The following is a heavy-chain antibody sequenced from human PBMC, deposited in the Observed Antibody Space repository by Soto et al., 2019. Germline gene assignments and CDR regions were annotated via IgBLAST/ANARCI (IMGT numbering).Heavy chain of an antibody. D-gene: IGHD3-3*01. CDR3: AHRVLRTVFGLVTTTAIYFDF. Sequence: QITLNESGPTQVKPRQTLTLTCTFSGFSLTTSGVGVGWIRQSPGKAPEGLALTYSDDDKRYSPSLKSRLTITKDTSKNQVVLTMADLDPADTATYYCAHRVLRTVFGLVTTTAIYFDFWGQGTPVAVSS. CDR1: GFSLTTSGVG. CDR2: TYSDDDK. V-gene: IGHV2-5*02. J-gene: IGHJ4*02.